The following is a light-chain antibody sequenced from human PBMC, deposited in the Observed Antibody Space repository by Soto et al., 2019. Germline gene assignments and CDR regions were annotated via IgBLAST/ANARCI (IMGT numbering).Light chain of an antibody. V-gene: IGKV1-39*01. Sequence: DIPMTQSPSTLSAGVGDRVTITCRASQRITTYLNWYQQKPGKAPTLLIYAASNLQSGVPSRFSGGGSGTDFTLTINTLQPDDFATYVCQQCYTSPRTFGQGTKVEIK. CDR1: QRITTY. CDR2: AAS. CDR3: QQCYTSPRT. J-gene: IGKJ1*01.